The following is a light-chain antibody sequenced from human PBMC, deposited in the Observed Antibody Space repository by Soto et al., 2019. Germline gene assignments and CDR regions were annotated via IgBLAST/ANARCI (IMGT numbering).Light chain of an antibody. Sequence: DIQVTQSPSTLSAFVGDRVILTCRASQNVNIWLTGYQQRPRKAPKLLIYKTSSLESGVPSRFSGSGSGTEFTLTISSLETDDFGTYFCLQYNSLPYTFGQVTKLEIK. V-gene: IGKV1-5*03. CDR3: LQYNSLPYT. CDR1: QNVNIW. J-gene: IGKJ2*01. CDR2: KTS.